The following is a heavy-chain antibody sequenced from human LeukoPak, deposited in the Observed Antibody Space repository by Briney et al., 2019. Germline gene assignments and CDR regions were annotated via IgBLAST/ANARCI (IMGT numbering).Heavy chain of an antibody. CDR1: GFTFSSYS. V-gene: IGHV3-48*01. J-gene: IGHJ4*02. D-gene: IGHD1-26*01. Sequence: GGSLRLSCAASGFTFSSYSMYWDRQAPGKGLEWVSYISSSSSTIYYADSVKGRFTISRDNAKNSLYLQMNSLRAEDTAEYYCAAGATVGVDYWGQGTLVTVYS. CDR2: ISSSSSTI. CDR3: AAGATVGVDY.